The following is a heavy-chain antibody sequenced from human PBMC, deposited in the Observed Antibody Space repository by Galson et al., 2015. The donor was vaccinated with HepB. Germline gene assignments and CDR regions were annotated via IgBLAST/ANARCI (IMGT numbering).Heavy chain of an antibody. CDR2: INSDGSST. D-gene: IGHD6-19*01. V-gene: IGHV3-74*01. Sequence: SLRLSCAASGFTFSSYWMHWVRQAPGKGLVWVSRINSDGSSTSYADSVKGRFTISRDNAKNTLYLQMNSLRAEDTAVYYCARDHSSGWYEDWYFDLWGRGTLVTVSS. J-gene: IGHJ2*01. CDR3: ARDHSSGWYEDWYFDL. CDR1: GFTFSSYW.